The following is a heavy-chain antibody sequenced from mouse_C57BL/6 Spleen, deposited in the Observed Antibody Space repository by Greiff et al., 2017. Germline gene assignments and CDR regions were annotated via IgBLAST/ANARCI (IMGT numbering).Heavy chain of an antibody. J-gene: IGHJ4*01. V-gene: IGHV1-50*01. CDR1: GYTFTSYW. CDR3: ARGGGYDGYAMDY. D-gene: IGHD2-2*01. CDR2: IDPSDSYT. Sequence: QVQLQQSGAELVKPGASVKLSCKASGYTFTSYWMQWVKQRPGQGLEWIGEIDPSDSYTNYNQKFKGKATLTVDTSSSTAYMQLSSLTSEDSAVYYCARGGGYDGYAMDYWGQGTSVTVSS.